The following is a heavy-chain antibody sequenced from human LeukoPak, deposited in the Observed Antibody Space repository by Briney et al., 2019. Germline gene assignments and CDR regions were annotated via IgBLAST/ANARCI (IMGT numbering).Heavy chain of an antibody. CDR1: GYTFTSYG. CDR3: ARRWSGYYMDV. V-gene: IGHV1-18*01. J-gene: IGHJ6*03. Sequence: ASVKVSCKASGYTFTSYGFNWVRQAPGQGLEWMGWISGYNGNTNYAQKVQGRVTMTTDTSTSTAYMELRSLGSDDTAVYYCARRWSGYYMDVWGKGTTVTVSS. CDR2: ISGYNGNT.